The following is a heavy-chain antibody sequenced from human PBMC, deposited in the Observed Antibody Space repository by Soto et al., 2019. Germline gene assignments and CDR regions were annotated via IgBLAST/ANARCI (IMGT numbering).Heavy chain of an antibody. CDR3: ARAGLPVRGVIEGIDY. V-gene: IGHV3-33*01. D-gene: IGHD3-10*01. Sequence: GGSLRLSCAASGFTFSSYGMHWVRQAPGKGLEWVAVIWYDGSNKYYADSVNGRFTISRDNSKNTLYLQMNSLRAEDTAVYYCARAGLPVRGVIEGIDYWGQGTLVTVSS. CDR2: IWYDGSNK. J-gene: IGHJ4*02. CDR1: GFTFSSYG.